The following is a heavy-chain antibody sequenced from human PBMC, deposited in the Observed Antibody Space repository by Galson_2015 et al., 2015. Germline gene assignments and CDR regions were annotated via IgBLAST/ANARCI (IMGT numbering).Heavy chain of an antibody. Sequence: SLRLSCAASGFTFSSYSMNWVRQAPGKGLEWVSSISSSSSYIYYADSVKGRFTISRDNAKNSLYLQMNSLRAEDTAVYYCARDFGSFYTRYYYYGMDVWGQGTTVTVSS. D-gene: IGHD1-26*01. CDR3: ARDFGSFYTRYYYYGMDV. V-gene: IGHV3-21*01. J-gene: IGHJ6*02. CDR2: ISSSSSYI. CDR1: GFTFSSYS.